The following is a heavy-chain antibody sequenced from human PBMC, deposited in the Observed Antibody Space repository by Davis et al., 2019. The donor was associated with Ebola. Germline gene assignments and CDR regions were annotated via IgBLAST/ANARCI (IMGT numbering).Heavy chain of an antibody. CDR3: AAMTGYGDGFDY. V-gene: IGHV3-48*02. J-gene: IGHJ4*02. CDR1: GFNFGHYS. D-gene: IGHD3-9*01. CDR2: ISGVGLSI. Sequence: PGGSLRLSCAASGFNFGHYSMNWVRQSSGNGLEWISYISGVGLSIFYPDSVKGRFIISSDNAKNSLYLQMTDLRDEDTAVYYCAAMTGYGDGFDYWGQGTSVTV.